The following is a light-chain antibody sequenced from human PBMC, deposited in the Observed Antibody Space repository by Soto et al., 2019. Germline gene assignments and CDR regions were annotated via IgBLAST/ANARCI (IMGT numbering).Light chain of an antibody. V-gene: IGLV2-14*01. CDR2: DVS. Sequence: QSALTQPASVSGSPGQSITISCTGTSSDVGGYNYVSWYQQHPGKAPKLMIYDVSDRPSGVSNRFSGSKSGNTASLTISGLQAEDEADYYSRSYTSSSPHVFGTGTKLTVL. J-gene: IGLJ1*01. CDR3: RSYTSSSPHV. CDR1: SSDVGGYNY.